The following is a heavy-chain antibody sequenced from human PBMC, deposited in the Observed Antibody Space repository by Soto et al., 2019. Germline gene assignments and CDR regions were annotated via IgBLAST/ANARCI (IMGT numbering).Heavy chain of an antibody. Sequence: GGSLRLSCAASGFTFSSYWMSWVRQAPGRGLEWVANIKQDGSEKYYVVSVKGRFTISRDNAKNSLYLQMNSLRAEDTAVYYCASTAYCSGGSCYSDQENFQHWGQGTLVTVSS. CDR2: IKQDGSEK. D-gene: IGHD2-15*01. V-gene: IGHV3-7*01. CDR1: GFTFSSYW. J-gene: IGHJ1*01. CDR3: ASTAYCSGGSCYSDQENFQH.